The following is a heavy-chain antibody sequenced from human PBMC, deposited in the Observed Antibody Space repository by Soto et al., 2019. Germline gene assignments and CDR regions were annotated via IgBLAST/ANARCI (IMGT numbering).Heavy chain of an antibody. Sequence: EVQLVESGGGLVKPGGSLRLSCAASGFTFSSYSMNWFRQAPGKGLEWVSSISTSSDYIYYADSVKGRFTISRDNAKNSLYLQMNSLRAEDTAVYYCANHEAADTFSDYYGMYVWGQGTTVTVSS. J-gene: IGHJ6*02. D-gene: IGHD6-13*01. V-gene: IGHV3-21*01. CDR3: ANHEAADTFSDYYGMYV. CDR1: GFTFSSYS. CDR2: ISTSSDYI.